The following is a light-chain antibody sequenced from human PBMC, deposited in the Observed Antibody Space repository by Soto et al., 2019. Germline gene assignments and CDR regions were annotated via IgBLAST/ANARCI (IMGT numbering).Light chain of an antibody. Sequence: DIQMTQSPSSLSAPVGDRVTITCRASQSITTYLNWYRQKPGKAPKLLTYAASSLQSGVPSRFSGSGSETEFTLSISSLQPEDFATYFCQQIYSAPLTFGGGTKVDIK. J-gene: IGKJ4*01. V-gene: IGKV1-39*01. CDR1: QSITTY. CDR2: AAS. CDR3: QQIYSAPLT.